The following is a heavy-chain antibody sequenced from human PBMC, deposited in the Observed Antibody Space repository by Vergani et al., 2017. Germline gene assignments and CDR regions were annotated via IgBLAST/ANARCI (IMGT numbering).Heavy chain of an antibody. Sequence: QVSLVESGGGVVQPGRSLTLTCSASGFGFKTFAMHWVRQAPGKGLEWVATISKDGTHDYYEPSVRGRFAVSRDNFKNTMYLQMDRLTTDDAAVYFCARDGAAVFGRCSDYSHVLYYWGQGILVTVSS. J-gene: IGHJ4*02. CDR2: ISKDGTHD. CDR3: ARDGAAVFGRCSDYSHVLYY. D-gene: IGHD3-22*01. CDR1: GFGFKTFA. V-gene: IGHV3-30*03.